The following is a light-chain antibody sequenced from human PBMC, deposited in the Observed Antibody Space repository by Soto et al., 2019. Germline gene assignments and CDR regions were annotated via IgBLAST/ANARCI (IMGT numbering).Light chain of an antibody. V-gene: IGKV3-20*01. Sequence: ESVLTQSPGTLSLSPGKRSTLSCRAVQSVSSSYLAWYQQKAGKAPRLLIYRASSRTTGIPERFSGSGSGTDFTLTISRLEPEDFAVYYCQQYGSSPLTFGGGTKVDIK. CDR1: QSVSSSY. CDR3: QQYGSSPLT. CDR2: RAS. J-gene: IGKJ4*01.